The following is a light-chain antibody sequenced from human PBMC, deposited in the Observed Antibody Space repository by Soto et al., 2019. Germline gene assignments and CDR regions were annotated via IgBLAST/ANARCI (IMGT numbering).Light chain of an antibody. CDR2: DAS. J-gene: IGKJ2*01. V-gene: IGKV3-11*01. Sequence: EIVLTQSPATLSLSPGERATLSCRTSQSVSSYLAWHQQKPGQAPRLLIYDASNRATGIPARFSGGGSGTDFTLTISSLEPEDFAVYYCQQRFNWPRFTCGQGTKLEIK. CDR3: QQRFNWPRFT. CDR1: QSVSSY.